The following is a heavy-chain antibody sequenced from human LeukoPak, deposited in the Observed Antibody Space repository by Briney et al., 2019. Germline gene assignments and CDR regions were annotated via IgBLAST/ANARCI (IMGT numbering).Heavy chain of an antibody. CDR3: AKGSKEVLFTRDHHMDV. Sequence: GGTLRLSCAASGFTFSSYWMSWVRQAPGKGLEWVANIKQDGSERYYVDSVKGRFTISRDNAKNSLYLQMNSLRAEDTAVYYCAKGSKEVLFTRDHHMDVWGKGTTVTISS. CDR2: IKQDGSER. CDR1: GFTFSSYW. D-gene: IGHD3-3*01. J-gene: IGHJ6*03. V-gene: IGHV3-7*01.